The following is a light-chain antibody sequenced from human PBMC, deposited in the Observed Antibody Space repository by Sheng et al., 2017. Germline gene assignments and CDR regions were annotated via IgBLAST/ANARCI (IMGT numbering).Light chain of an antibody. Sequence: EIVLTQSPATLSLSPGERATLSCRASQSVSSSYLAWYQQKPGQPPRLLIYDASSRATGIPDRFSGSGSGTDFTLTISRLDPEDFAVYYCHQYASPPLTFGAGTTVEI. CDR3: HQYASPPLT. CDR2: DAS. CDR1: QSVSSSY. V-gene: IGKV3-20*01. J-gene: IGKJ4*01.